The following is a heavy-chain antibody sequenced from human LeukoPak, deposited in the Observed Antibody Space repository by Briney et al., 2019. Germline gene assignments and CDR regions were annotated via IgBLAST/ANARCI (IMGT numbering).Heavy chain of an antibody. CDR1: GFIFRNYW. D-gene: IGHD3-16*01. CDR2: ISRSASNI. CDR3: ARDPEGFGATYFDY. Sequence: GGSLRLSCAAAGFIFRNYWMGWVRQAPGKGLEWVSSISRSASNIYYADSVKGRFTISRDNAKNSFYLQMNSLRAEDTAVFYCARDPEGFGATYFDYWGQGTLVTVSS. V-gene: IGHV3-21*01. J-gene: IGHJ4*02.